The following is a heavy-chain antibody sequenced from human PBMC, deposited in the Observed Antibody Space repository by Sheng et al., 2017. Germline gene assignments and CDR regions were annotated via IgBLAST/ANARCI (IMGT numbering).Heavy chain of an antibody. CDR3: ARASRDWYYYDSSGYSDAFDI. V-gene: IGHV3-30*04. CDR1: GFTFSSYA. CDR2: ISYDGSNK. J-gene: IGHJ3*02. Sequence: QVQLVESGGGVVQPGRSLRLSCAASGFTFSSYAMHWVRQAPGKGLEWVAVISYDGSNKYYADSVKGRFTISRDNSKNTLYLQMNSLRAEDTAVYYCARASRDWYYYDSSGYSDAFDIWGQGTMVTVSS. D-gene: IGHD3-22*01.